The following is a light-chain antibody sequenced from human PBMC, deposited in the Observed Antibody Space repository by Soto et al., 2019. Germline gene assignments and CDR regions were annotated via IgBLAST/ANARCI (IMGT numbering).Light chain of an antibody. V-gene: IGKV3-20*01. CDR1: QSIGLA. CDR3: QQYGSSGT. CDR2: GAS. Sequence: EIVLPQSPATLSLSPGERATLSCRASQSIGLAIAWYQHKPGQAPRLLIYGASNRATGIPDRFSGSGSGTDFTLTISRLEPEDFAVYYCQQYGSSGTFGQGTKVDIK. J-gene: IGKJ1*01.